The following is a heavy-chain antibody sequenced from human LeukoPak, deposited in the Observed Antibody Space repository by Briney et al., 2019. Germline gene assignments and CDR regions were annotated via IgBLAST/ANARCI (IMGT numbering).Heavy chain of an antibody. J-gene: IGHJ4*02. CDR3: ARDHSTYDSSNF. CDR1: GGSISSSNYY. CDR2: IYYSGST. Sequence: SETLSLTCTVSGGSISSSNYYWGWIRQPPGKGLEWIATIYYSGSTYYNPSLKSRVTISVDTSKNQFSLNLSSVTAADTAVYYCARDHSTYDSSNFWGQGTLVTVSS. V-gene: IGHV4-39*02. D-gene: IGHD3-22*01.